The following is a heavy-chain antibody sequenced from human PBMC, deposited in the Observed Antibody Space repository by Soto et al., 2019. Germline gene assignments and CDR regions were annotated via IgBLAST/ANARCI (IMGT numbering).Heavy chain of an antibody. J-gene: IGHJ5*02. Sequence: SETLSLTCTVSGGSISSYYWSWIRQPPGKGLELIGYIYYSGSTNYNPSLKSRVTISVDTSKNQFSLKLSSVTAADTAVYYCARLLPDLGYCSGGSCYGWFDPWGQGTLVTVSS. CDR2: IYYSGST. D-gene: IGHD2-15*01. CDR3: ARLLPDLGYCSGGSCYGWFDP. V-gene: IGHV4-59*08. CDR1: GGSISSYY.